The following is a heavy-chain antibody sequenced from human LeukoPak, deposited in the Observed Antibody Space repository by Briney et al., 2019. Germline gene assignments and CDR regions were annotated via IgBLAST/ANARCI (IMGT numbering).Heavy chain of an antibody. CDR2: ISAYNGNT. V-gene: IGHV1-18*01. D-gene: IGHD1-26*01. CDR1: GYTFTSYG. Sequence: GASVKVSCKASGYTFTSYGISWVRQAPGQGLEWMGWISAYNGNTNYAQKLQGRVTMTTDTSTSTAYMELSRLRSDDTAVYYCARATAGAYYDAFDIWGQGTMVTVSS. CDR3: ARATAGAYYDAFDI. J-gene: IGHJ3*02.